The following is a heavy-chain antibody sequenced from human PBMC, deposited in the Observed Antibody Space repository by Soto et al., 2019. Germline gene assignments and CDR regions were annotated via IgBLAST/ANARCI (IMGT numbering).Heavy chain of an antibody. CDR2: ISYDGSNK. J-gene: IGHJ4*02. CDR3: ARDFCPVPTCYDL. Sequence: PWGSLRLSCAASGFTFSSYAMHWVRQAPGKGLEWVAVISYDGSNKYYADSVKGRFTISRDNSKNTLYLQMNSLRAEDTAVYYCARDFCPVPTCYDLWGQGVLVTVS. D-gene: IGHD2-2*01. V-gene: IGHV3-30-3*01. CDR1: GFTFSSYA.